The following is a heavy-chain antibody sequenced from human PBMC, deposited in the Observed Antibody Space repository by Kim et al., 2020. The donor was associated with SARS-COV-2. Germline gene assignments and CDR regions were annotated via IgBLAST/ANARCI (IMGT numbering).Heavy chain of an antibody. J-gene: IGHJ4*02. CDR3: AKDTWVYGDLNYFDS. Sequence: ASGKGRFSLSRDNSKNTLFLQMTSLRAEDTAIYYCAKDTWVYGDLNYFDSWGQGTLVTVSS. D-gene: IGHD3-10*02. V-gene: IGHV3-23*01.